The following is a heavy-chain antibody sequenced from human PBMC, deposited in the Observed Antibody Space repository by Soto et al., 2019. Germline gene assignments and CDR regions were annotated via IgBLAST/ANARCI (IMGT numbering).Heavy chain of an antibody. Sequence: GGSLRLSCAAYGFTFSRYWMNWVRQAPGKGLEWVANIKQDGTEKNYVDSVKGRFTISRDNARNSLYLQMDSLRAEDTAVYFCARGDTPMITGMDSFDIWGQGTMVTVSS. CDR3: ARGDTPMITGMDSFDI. V-gene: IGHV3-7*01. D-gene: IGHD5-18*01. J-gene: IGHJ3*02. CDR2: IKQDGTEK. CDR1: GFTFSRYW.